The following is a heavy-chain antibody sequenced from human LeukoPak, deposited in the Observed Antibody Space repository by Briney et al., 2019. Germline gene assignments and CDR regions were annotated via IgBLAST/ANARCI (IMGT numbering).Heavy chain of an antibody. J-gene: IGHJ4*02. CDR3: AKDSSGGYNSH. CDR2: INPNSGDT. Sequence: GASVKVSCKTSGYIFKDFYIHWVRQAPGHGLEWMGWINPNSGDTNSAQRFQGRVTMTRDTSPGTAYMDLSSLTSDDTAVYFCAKDSSGGYNSHWGQGTLVTVSS. CDR1: GYIFKDFY. D-gene: IGHD5-24*01. V-gene: IGHV1-2*02.